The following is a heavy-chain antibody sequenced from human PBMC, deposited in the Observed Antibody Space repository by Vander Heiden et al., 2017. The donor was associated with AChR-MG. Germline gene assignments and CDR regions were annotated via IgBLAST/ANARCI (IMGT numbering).Heavy chain of an antibody. CDR3: VREGTIEYSSSSIFDS. V-gene: IGHV1-2*06. Sequence: QVQLVQSGTEVKKPGATVKVSCKASGYTFTGYYMHWVRQAPGQGLEWMGRINPNSGGTNYAQKFQGRVTMTRDTSISTAYMELSRLRSDDTAVYYCVREGTIEYSSSSIFDSWGQGALVTVSS. D-gene: IGHD6-6*01. J-gene: IGHJ4*02. CDR1: GYTFTGYY. CDR2: INPNSGGT.